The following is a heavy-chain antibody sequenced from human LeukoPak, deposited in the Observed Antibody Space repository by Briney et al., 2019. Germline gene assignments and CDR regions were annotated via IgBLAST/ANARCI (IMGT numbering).Heavy chain of an antibody. CDR1: GGSISSYY. D-gene: IGHD6-13*01. CDR3: AREGRRDSSDY. J-gene: IGHJ4*02. V-gene: IGHV4-4*07. Sequence: PSETLSLTCTVSGGSISSYYWSWIRQPAGKGLEWIGSIYYSGSTYYNPSLKSRVTISVDTSKNQFSLKLSSVTAADTAVYYCAREGRRDSSDYWGQGTLVTVSS. CDR2: IYYSGST.